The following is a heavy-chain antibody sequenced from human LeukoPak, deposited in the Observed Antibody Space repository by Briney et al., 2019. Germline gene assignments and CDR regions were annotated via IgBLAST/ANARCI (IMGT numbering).Heavy chain of an antibody. CDR2: INWNGGST. V-gene: IGHV3-20*04. CDR3: ARVLRGYSYGYFDY. J-gene: IGHJ4*02. Sequence: PGGSLRLSCAASGFTFDDYGMSWVRQAPGKGLEWVSGINWNGGSTGYADSVKGRFTISRDNAKNSLYLQMGSLRAEDMAVYYCARVLRGYSYGYFDYWGQGTLVTVSS. CDR1: GFTFDDYG. D-gene: IGHD5-18*01.